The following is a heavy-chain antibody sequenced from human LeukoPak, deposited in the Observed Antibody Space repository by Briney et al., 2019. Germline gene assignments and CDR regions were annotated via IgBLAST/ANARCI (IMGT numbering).Heavy chain of an antibody. CDR3: ARPLAPVMLNAFDI. CDR2: INPSGGST. J-gene: IGHJ3*02. CDR1: GYTFTSYY. Sequence: GASVKISCKASGYTFTSYYIHRVRQAPGQGLEWMGIINPSGGSTDYAQKFQGRVTVTRDTSTSTVYMELSSLRSEDTAIYYCARPLAPVMLNAFDIWGQGTMVTVSS. D-gene: IGHD2-8*01. V-gene: IGHV1-46*01.